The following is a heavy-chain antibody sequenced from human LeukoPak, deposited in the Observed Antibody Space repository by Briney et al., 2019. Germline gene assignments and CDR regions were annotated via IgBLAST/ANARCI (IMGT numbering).Heavy chain of an antibody. V-gene: IGHV4-30-2*01. J-gene: IGHJ4*02. CDR1: GGSISSGGYY. CDR2: INHSGST. Sequence: NPSQTLSLTCTVSGGSISSGGYYWSWIRQPPGKGLEWIGEINHSGSTNYNPSLKSRVTISVDTSKNQFSLKLSSVTAADTAVYYCAGGAKYSGSILFYWGQGTLVTVSS. CDR3: AGGAKYSGSILFY. D-gene: IGHD6-6*01.